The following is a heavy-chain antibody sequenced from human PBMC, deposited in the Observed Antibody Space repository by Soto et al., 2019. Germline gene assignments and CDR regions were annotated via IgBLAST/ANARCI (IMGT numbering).Heavy chain of an antibody. D-gene: IGHD3-10*01. Sequence: QLQLQESGPGLVKPSEALSLTCTVSGGSISSSGHYWGWIRQTPGKGLEWIGNIFYSGVTHYNASFRSRVSISVDSSKNQLSLKVTSVTAADTAVYYCARRSYGSGVDLWGRGTLVTVSS. CDR3: ARRSYGSGVDL. V-gene: IGHV4-39*01. J-gene: IGHJ5*02. CDR2: IFYSGVT. CDR1: GGSISSSGHY.